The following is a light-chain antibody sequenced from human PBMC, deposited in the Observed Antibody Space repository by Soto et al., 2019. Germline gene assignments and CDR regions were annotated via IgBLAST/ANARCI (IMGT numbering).Light chain of an antibody. CDR2: LNSDGSH. V-gene: IGLV4-69*01. CDR1: SGHSSYA. J-gene: IGLJ3*02. CDR3: QTWDTVINWV. Sequence: QLVLTQSPSASASLGASVKLTCTLSSGHSSYAIAWHQQQPEKGTRYLMNLNSDGSHSKGDGIPDRFSGSSSGAERYLTIASLQAEDEAYYYCQTWDTVINWVFGGGTKLTVL.